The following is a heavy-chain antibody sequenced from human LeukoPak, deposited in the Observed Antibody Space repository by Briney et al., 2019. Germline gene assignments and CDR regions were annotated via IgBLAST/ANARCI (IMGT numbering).Heavy chain of an antibody. CDR2: IYTSGST. Sequence: SETLSLTCTVSGGSISSYYWSWIRQPAGKGLEWIGRIYTSGSTNYNPSLKSRVTISVDKSKNQFSLKLSSVTAADTAVYYCARDWGFDSSGWYLRRSWFDPWGQGTLVTVSS. CDR3: ARDWGFDSSGWYLRRSWFDP. D-gene: IGHD6-19*01. CDR1: GGSISSYY. V-gene: IGHV4-4*07. J-gene: IGHJ5*02.